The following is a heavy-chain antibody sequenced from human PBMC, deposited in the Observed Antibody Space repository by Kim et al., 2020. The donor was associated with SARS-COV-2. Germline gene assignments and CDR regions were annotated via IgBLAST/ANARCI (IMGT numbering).Heavy chain of an antibody. CDR2: FCGGADWT. CDR3: AKGTGYIRESDGSYSLDV. J-gene: IGHJ6*02. V-gene: IGHV3-23*03. CDR1: GFTFSSYT. Sequence: GGSLRLSCAASGFTFSSYTMNWVRQAPGKGLEWVSLFCGGADWTDYADSVKGRFIISRDDSKNTLYLQMNTLRVEDTAVYYCAKGTGYIRESDGSYSLDVWGQGTTVIVSS. D-gene: IGHD5-12*01.